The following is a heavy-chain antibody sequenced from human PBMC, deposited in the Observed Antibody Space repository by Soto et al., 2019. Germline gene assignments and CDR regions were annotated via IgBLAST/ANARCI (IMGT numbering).Heavy chain of an antibody. CDR1: GFSLSTSGMR. D-gene: IGHD6-13*01. CDR3: ARTIAAAGGYGMDV. CDR2: IDWDDDK. V-gene: IGHV2-70*04. Sequence: GLTLVNPTQTLTLTGTFSGFSLSTSGMRVSWIRQPPGKSLDWLARIDWDDDKFYSTSLKTRLTISKDTSKNQVVLTMTNMDPVDTATYYCARTIAAAGGYGMDVWGQGTTVTVSS. J-gene: IGHJ6*02.